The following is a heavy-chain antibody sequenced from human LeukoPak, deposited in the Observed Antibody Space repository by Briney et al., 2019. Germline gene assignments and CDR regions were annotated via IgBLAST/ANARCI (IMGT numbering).Heavy chain of an antibody. Sequence: SETLSLTCTVSGGSISSYYWNWVRQPPGKGLEWIGYIYYSGSTNYNPSLKSRVTISVDTSKNQFSLKLSSVTAADTAVYYCARGGWYPESFQHWGQGALVTVSS. CDR2: IYYSGST. D-gene: IGHD6-19*01. V-gene: IGHV4-59*01. CDR3: ARGGWYPESFQH. J-gene: IGHJ1*01. CDR1: GGSISSYY.